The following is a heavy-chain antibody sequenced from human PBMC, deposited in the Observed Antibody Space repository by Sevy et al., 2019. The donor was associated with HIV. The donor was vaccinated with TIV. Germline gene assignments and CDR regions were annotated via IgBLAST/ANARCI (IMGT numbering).Heavy chain of an antibody. D-gene: IGHD3-22*01. J-gene: IGHJ4*02. V-gene: IGHV1-2*02. CDR3: AREGRDYYDSSGYYFDY. Sequence: ASVKVSCKASGYSFTDYYIHWVRQAPGQGLEWMGWINPTSGVTNYAQNFQGKVTMTRDTSITTAYMELSRLRSDDTAVYYCAREGRDYYDSSGYYFDYWGQGTLVTVSS. CDR2: INPTSGVT. CDR1: GYSFTDYY.